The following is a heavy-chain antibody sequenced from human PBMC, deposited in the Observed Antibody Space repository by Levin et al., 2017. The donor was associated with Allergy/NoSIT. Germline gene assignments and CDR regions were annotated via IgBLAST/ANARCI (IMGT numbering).Heavy chain of an antibody. D-gene: IGHD1-26*01. CDR1: GFTISSNY. Sequence: SCAASGFTISSNYMSWVRQAPGKGLEWVSVIYSGGSTYYADSVKGRFTISRDNSKNTLYLQMNSLRAEDTAVYYCARLVGATAFDIWGQGTMVTVSS. CDR2: IYSGGST. V-gene: IGHV3-53*01. J-gene: IGHJ3*02. CDR3: ARLVGATAFDI.